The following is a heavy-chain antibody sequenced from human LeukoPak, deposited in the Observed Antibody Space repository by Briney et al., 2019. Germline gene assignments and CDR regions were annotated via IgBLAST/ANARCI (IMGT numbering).Heavy chain of an antibody. V-gene: IGHV4-4*07. J-gene: IGHJ5*02. Sequence: SETLSLTCTVSGGSISSYYWSWIRQPAGKGLEWIGRIYTSGSTIYNPSLKSRVTMSVDTSKNQFSLKLSSVTAADTAVYYCARERRHYDSSGYHLWGQGTLVTVSS. CDR3: ARERRHYDSSGYHL. CDR1: GGSISSYY. D-gene: IGHD3-22*01. CDR2: IYTSGST.